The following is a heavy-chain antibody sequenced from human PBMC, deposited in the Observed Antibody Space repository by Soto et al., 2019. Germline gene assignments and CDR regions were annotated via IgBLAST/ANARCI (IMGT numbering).Heavy chain of an antibody. CDR3: ARVCPAYYYDSSGYYSPLDY. Sequence: QVQLVQSGAEVKKPGSSVKVSCKASGDTFSSYAINWVRQAPGQGLEWMGGIIPMFGTANYAQKFKGRVTITAGESTSTVFMELSSLRCEDTAVYYCARVCPAYYYDSSGYYSPLDYWGQGTLVTVSS. D-gene: IGHD3-22*01. J-gene: IGHJ4*02. V-gene: IGHV1-69*01. CDR2: IIPMFGTA. CDR1: GDTFSSYA.